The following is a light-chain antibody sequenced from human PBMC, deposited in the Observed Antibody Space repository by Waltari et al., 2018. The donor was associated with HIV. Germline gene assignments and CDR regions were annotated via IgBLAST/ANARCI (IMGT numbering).Light chain of an antibody. V-gene: IGKV3-11*01. CDR3: QQRYGWGFT. J-gene: IGKJ3*01. CDR1: QSLSNY. Sequence: IVLTQSPATLSLSPGDRATLSSRASQSLSNYLAWYQHKPGQAPRLLIYDASNRATGIPARFSGSGSGTDFTLTISSLEPEDFAVYYCQQRYGWGFTFGPGTKVDIK. CDR2: DAS.